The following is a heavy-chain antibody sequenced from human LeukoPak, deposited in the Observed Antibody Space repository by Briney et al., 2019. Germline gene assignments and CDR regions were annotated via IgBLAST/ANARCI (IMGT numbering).Heavy chain of an antibody. V-gene: IGHV3-30*03. CDR3: AGGDLRLGELLDY. CDR2: ISYDGSNK. Sequence: GGSLRLPCAASGFTFSSYGMHWVRQAPGKGLEWVAVISYDGSNKYYADSVKGRFTISRDNSKNTLYLQMNSLRAEDTAVYYCAGGDLRLGELLDYWGQGTLVTVSS. CDR1: GFTFSSYG. J-gene: IGHJ4*02. D-gene: IGHD3-16*01.